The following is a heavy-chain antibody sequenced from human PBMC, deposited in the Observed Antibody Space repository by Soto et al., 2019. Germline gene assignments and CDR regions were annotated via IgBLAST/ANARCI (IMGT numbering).Heavy chain of an antibody. CDR1: GFTLGSYW. J-gene: IGHJ2*01. Sequence: PGGSLRLSCEASGFTLGSYWMNWVRQAPGKGLEWVANIKQDGGEKYYVDSVKGRFTISRDNAERSLYLQMNILTAEDTAVYYCAREYGGYRNWYFDLWGRGTPVTVS. CDR3: AREYGGYRNWYFDL. D-gene: IGHD2-2*03. CDR2: IKQDGGEK. V-gene: IGHV3-7*03.